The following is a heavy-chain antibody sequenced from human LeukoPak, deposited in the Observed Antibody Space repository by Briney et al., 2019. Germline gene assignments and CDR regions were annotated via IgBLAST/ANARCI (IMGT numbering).Heavy chain of an antibody. CDR2: IYYSGST. Sequence: SQTLSLTCTVSGGSISSGDYYWCWIRQPPGKGLEWIGYIYYSGSTYYNPSLKSRVTISVDTSKNQFSLKLSSVTAADTAVYYCARLYYYDSSGLDYWGQGTLVTVSS. J-gene: IGHJ4*02. CDR1: GGSISSGDYY. V-gene: IGHV4-30-4*08. D-gene: IGHD3-22*01. CDR3: ARLYYYDSSGLDY.